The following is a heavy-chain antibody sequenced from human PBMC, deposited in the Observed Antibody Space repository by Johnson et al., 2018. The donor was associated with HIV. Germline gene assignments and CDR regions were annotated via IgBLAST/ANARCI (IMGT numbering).Heavy chain of an antibody. D-gene: IGHD3-10*01. CDR3: AREGPMVRSGAFDI. CDR1: GFTVSSNY. J-gene: IGHJ3*02. Sequence: VQLVESGGTLVQPGVSLRLSCAASGFTVSSNYMSWVRQAPGKGLEWVSVIYSGGTTYYADSVKGRFTISRDNSKNTVYLQMNSLRAEDTAVYYCAREGPMVRSGAFDIWGQGTMVTVSS. CDR2: IYSGGTT. V-gene: IGHV3-66*02.